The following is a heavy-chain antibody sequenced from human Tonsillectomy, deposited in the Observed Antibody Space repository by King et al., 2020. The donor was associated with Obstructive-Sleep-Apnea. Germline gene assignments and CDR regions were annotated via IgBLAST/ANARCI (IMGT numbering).Heavy chain of an antibody. J-gene: IGHJ6*02. V-gene: IGHV3-23*04. CDR1: RFIFSSYA. Sequence: VQLVESGGGLVQPGGSLRLSCATSRFIFSSYAMSWVRQAPGKGLEWVSLISGSGDSINYADSVKGRFTISRDNSKNTLYLQMNSLRAEDTAVYYCAKYPRAEFYYSGMDVWGQGTTVSVSS. D-gene: IGHD1-14*01. CDR2: ISGSGDSI. CDR3: AKYPRAEFYYSGMDV.